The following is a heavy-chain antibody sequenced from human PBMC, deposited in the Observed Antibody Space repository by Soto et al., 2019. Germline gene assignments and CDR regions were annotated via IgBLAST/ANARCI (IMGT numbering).Heavy chain of an antibody. Sequence: QVLLVESGGGVVQPGRSLRLSCAASGSIFRGYGMHWVRQAPGKGLEWVAVIRFDGSNINYADFVMGRFTISRDKSKNTLYLEMNSLRVEDTAVYYCARDGVGATAFWGYLDYWGQGTLVTVSS. CDR2: IRFDGSNI. D-gene: IGHD2-15*01. CDR1: GSIFRGYG. J-gene: IGHJ4*02. CDR3: ARDGVGATAFWGYLDY. V-gene: IGHV3-33*01.